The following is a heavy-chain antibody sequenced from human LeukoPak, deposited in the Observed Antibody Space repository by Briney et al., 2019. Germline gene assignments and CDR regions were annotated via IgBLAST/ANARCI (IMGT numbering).Heavy chain of an antibody. CDR1: GLTFSAAW. CDR3: GDFDRS. Sequence: GGSLRLSCAASGLTFSAAWMSWVRQAPGKGLEWVATINTDGSNRYYVDSVKGRFTISRDNAKNPLYLQMDSLRADDTALYYCGDFDRSWGQGTLVTVSS. D-gene: IGHD3-22*01. V-gene: IGHV3-7*01. J-gene: IGHJ4*02. CDR2: INTDGSNR.